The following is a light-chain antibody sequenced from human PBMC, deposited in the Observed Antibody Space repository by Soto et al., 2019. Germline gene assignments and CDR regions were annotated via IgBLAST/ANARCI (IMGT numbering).Light chain of an antibody. CDR2: VAS. Sequence: EIVLTQSPASPSLSPGERATLSCRASQIVSRGSLAWYQPKPGQAPRLLIYVASCRATCIPDRFRGSESGTDFTLSISKLEVEEFAVYHCQQYGNAPITFGQGTRLEI. CDR1: QIVSRGS. V-gene: IGKV3-20*01. CDR3: QQYGNAPIT. J-gene: IGKJ5*01.